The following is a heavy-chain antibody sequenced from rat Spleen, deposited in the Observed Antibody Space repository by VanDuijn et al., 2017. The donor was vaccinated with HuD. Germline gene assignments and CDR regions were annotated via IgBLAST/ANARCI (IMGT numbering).Heavy chain of an antibody. CDR3: ARDSFMYTTALYYFDY. CDR2: ISPGGGNT. V-gene: IGHV5-25*01. CDR1: GFTFSNYY. Sequence: EVQLVESGGGLVQPGRSMKLSCAASGFTFSNYYMAWVRQAPTKGLEWVASISPGGGNTYYRDSVKGRFTISRDNAKSTLYLQMDSLRSEDTATYYCARDSFMYTTALYYFDYWGQGVMVTVSS. J-gene: IGHJ2*01. D-gene: IGHD1-6*01.